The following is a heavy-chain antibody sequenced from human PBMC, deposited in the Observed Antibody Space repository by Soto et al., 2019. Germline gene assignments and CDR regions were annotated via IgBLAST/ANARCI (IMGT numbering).Heavy chain of an antibody. CDR1: GGTFSSYA. Sequence: QVQLVQSGAEVKKPGSSVKVSCKASGGTFSSYAISWVRQAPGKGLEWMGGISPSCGTANYAQKFQGRVTITAYESTSTAYMELSSLRSSDTAVYYCASVENYGGNPTGGYYGMAGWGQGTTVTVSS. J-gene: IGHJ6*02. V-gene: IGHV1-69*01. D-gene: IGHD1-7*01. CDR2: ISPSCGTA. CDR3: ASVENYGGNPTGGYYGMAG.